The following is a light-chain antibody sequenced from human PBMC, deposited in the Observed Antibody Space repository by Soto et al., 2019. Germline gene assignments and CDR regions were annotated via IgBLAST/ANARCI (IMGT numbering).Light chain of an antibody. CDR1: QGISSY. J-gene: IGKJ1*01. CDR3: QHYGGVWT. CDR2: AAS. V-gene: IGKV1-9*01. Sequence: IQLTQSPSSLSASVGDRVTITCRASQGISSYLAWYQQKPGKAPKLLIYAASTLQSGVPSRFSGSGSGTDFILTISSLKPDEFATYHCQHYGGVWTFGQGTKGDIK.